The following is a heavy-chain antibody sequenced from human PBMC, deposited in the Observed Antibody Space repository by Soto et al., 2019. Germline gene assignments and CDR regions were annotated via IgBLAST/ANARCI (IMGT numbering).Heavy chain of an antibody. CDR3: TRDDSSGYYYDAFDI. J-gene: IGHJ3*02. D-gene: IGHD3-22*01. V-gene: IGHV3-23*01. CDR1: GFTFSSYA. Sequence: GGSLRLSCAASGFTFSSYAMSWVRQAPGKGLEWVSGISGSGGSTYYAGSVKGRFIMSRDNSKNTLHLQMNSLRAEDTAVYYCTRDDSSGYYYDAFDIWGQGTRVTVSS. CDR2: ISGSGGST.